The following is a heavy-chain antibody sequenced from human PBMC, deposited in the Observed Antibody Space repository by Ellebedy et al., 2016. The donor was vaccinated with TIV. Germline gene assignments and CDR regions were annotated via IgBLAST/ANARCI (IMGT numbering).Heavy chain of an antibody. J-gene: IGHJ4*02. CDR3: AKGATILGSIVGS. CDR2: VSSDGNIK. D-gene: IGHD5-24*01. V-gene: IGHV3-30*18. Sequence: GESLKISCSASGLTVNMNYMTWVRQAPGKGLEWLALVSSDGNIKHYADSVKGRFTISRDNSKNTLIVDMNSLRPEDTAVYYCAKGATILGSIVGSWGQGTLVSVSS. CDR1: GLTVNMNY.